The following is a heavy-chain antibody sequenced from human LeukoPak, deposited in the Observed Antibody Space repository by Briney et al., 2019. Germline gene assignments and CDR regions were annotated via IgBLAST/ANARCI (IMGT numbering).Heavy chain of an antibody. CDR1: GFTVSSNY. CDR2: IYSGGGT. J-gene: IGHJ4*02. V-gene: IGHV3-53*01. D-gene: IGHD6-13*01. CDR3: ARGTRGSSWSFDY. Sequence: GGSLRLSCAASGFTVSSNYMTWVRQAPGKGLEWVSVIYSGGGTYYADSVKGRFTISRDNAKNSLYLQMNSLRAEDTAVYYCARGTRGSSWSFDYWGQGTLVTVSS.